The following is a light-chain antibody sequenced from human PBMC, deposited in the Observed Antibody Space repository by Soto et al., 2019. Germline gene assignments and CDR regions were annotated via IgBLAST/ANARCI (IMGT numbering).Light chain of an antibody. V-gene: IGLV1-40*01. CDR1: SSNIGAGYE. CDR2: ENN. Sequence: QLVLTQPPSVSEAPGQSGTISCTGSSSNIGAGYEAHWYQQVPGTAPKLLIYENNNRPSGVPDRFSGSKSGTSASLAITGLQAEDEAEYYCQSYDSSLSGYVFGTGTQLTVL. CDR3: QSYDSSLSGYV. J-gene: IGLJ1*01.